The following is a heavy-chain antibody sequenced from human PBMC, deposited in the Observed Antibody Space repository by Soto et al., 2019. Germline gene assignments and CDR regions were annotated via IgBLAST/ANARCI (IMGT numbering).Heavy chain of an antibody. V-gene: IGHV4-30-2*01. D-gene: IGHD5-18*01. CDR1: GGSISSGTYS. J-gene: IGHJ4*01. CDR3: AKAVTAMGLFDY. CDR2: LYDGGAT. Sequence: PSETLSLTCAVSGGSISSGTYSWSWIRQPPGKGLEWIGYLYDGGATYSNPSRKNRVTISGNWSKNQFSQKLNSVTAADTAVYYCAKAVTAMGLFDYWGPGILVTPSS.